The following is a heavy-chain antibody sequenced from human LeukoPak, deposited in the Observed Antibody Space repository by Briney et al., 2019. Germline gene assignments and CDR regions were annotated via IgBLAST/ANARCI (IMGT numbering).Heavy chain of an antibody. CDR2: ISGSGGST. J-gene: IGHJ4*02. D-gene: IGHD3-3*01. CDR1: GFTFSSYA. CDR3: ANDYDFWSGSDGLGDY. V-gene: IGHV3-23*01. Sequence: GGSLRLSCAASGFTFSSYAMSWVRQAPGEGLEWVSAISGSGGSTYYADSVKGRFTISRDNSKNTLYLQMNSLRAEDTAVYYCANDYDFWSGSDGLGDYWGQGTLVTVSS.